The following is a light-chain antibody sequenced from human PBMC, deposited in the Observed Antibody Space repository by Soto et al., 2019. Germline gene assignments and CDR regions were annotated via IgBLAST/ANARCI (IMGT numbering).Light chain of an antibody. CDR1: SSDVGGYNY. CDR3: RSWPSSSTQV. V-gene: IGLV2-14*01. J-gene: IGLJ1*01. Sequence: QSVLTQPASVSGSPGQSITISCTGTSSDVGGYNYVSWYQQHPGKAPKVMIYDVSNRPSGASNRFSGSKSGNTASLTISGLQAEDEADYYCRSWPSSSTQVFGTGTKGTVL. CDR2: DVS.